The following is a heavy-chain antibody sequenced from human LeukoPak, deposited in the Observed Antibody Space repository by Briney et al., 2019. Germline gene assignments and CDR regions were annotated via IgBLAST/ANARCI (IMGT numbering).Heavy chain of an antibody. J-gene: IGHJ5*02. V-gene: IGHV4-59*01. Sequence: SSETLSLTCTVSGGSISSYYWSWIRQPPGKGLEWIGYIYYSGSTNYNPSLKSRVTISVDTSKNQFSLKLSSVTAADTAVYYCARGAYDFWSGLPNWFDPWGQGTLVTVSS. CDR3: ARGAYDFWSGLPNWFDP. D-gene: IGHD3-3*01. CDR1: GGSISSYY. CDR2: IYYSGST.